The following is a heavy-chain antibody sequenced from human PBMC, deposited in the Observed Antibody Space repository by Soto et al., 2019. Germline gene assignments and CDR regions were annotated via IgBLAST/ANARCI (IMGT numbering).Heavy chain of an antibody. J-gene: IGHJ3*02. Sequence: QITLKESGPTLAKPTQTLTLTCTFSGFSLSTSGVAVGWIRQPPGKALEWLALIYWDDDKRYSPSMNGRLTITRDTSKNQVVLIMTNMDPEDTATYYCAHRLTATAFDIWGQGTMVTVSS. V-gene: IGHV2-5*02. CDR2: IYWDDDK. D-gene: IGHD2-21*02. CDR1: GFSLSTSGVA. CDR3: AHRLTATAFDI.